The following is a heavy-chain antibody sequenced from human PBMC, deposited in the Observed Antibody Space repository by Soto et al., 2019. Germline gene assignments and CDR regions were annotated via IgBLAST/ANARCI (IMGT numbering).Heavy chain of an antibody. CDR3: AKDSLGDYYYYGMDV. J-gene: IGHJ6*02. CDR2: IGDSGSTT. Sequence: EVQLLESGGGLVQPGGSLRLSCAASGFTFSGFAMNWVRQAQGKGLEWVSGIGDSGSTTYYADSVKGRFTISRDNSKNTLFLQMNSLRAEDTAIYYCAKDSLGDYYYYGMDVWGQGTTVTVSS. CDR1: GFTFSGFA. V-gene: IGHV3-23*01. D-gene: IGHD2-15*01.